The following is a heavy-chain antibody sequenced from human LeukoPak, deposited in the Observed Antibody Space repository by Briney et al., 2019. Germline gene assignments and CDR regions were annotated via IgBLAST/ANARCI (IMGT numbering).Heavy chain of an antibody. Sequence: SETLSLTCAVSGGSISSGSYYWSWIRQPAGKGLEWIGRIYTSGSTNYNPSLKSRVTISVDTSKNQFSLKLSSVTAADTAVYYCARDRGYSYGARPIDYWGQGTLVTVSS. D-gene: IGHD5-18*01. V-gene: IGHV4-61*02. CDR1: GGSISSGSYY. J-gene: IGHJ4*02. CDR3: ARDRGYSYGARPIDY. CDR2: IYTSGST.